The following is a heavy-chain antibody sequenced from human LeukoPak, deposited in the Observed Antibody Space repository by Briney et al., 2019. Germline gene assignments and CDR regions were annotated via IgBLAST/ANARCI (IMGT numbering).Heavy chain of an antibody. J-gene: IGHJ6*03. CDR1: GYTFTSYG. D-gene: IGHD5-18*01. CDR3: ARFRGYSYGSGYYYYYYMDV. V-gene: IGHV1-8*03. Sequence: ASVKVSCKASGYTFTSYGISWVRQATGQGLEWMGWMNPNSGNTGYAQKFQGRVTITRNTSISTAYMELSSLRSEDTAVYYCARFRGYSYGSGYYYYYYMDVWGKGTTVTVSS. CDR2: MNPNSGNT.